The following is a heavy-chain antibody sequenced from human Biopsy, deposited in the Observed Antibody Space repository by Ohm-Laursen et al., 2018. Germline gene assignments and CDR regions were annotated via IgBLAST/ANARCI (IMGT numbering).Heavy chain of an antibody. J-gene: IGHJ2*01. CDR3: ARAKTQDRSFPDWYFDL. Sequence: SQTLSLTCTVSGDSIFGGGYYWTWIRQHPEKGLEWPGYIFFSGDTHYNPSLRSRVDISSDMSKNEFYLRLYSVTAADTAVYYCARAKTQDRSFPDWYFDLWGRGTLVTVSS. D-gene: IGHD3-22*01. V-gene: IGHV4-31*03. CDR2: IFFSGDT. CDR1: GDSIFGGGYY.